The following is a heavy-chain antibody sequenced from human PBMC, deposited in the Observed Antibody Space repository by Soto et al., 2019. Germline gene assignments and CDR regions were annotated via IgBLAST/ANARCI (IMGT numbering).Heavy chain of an antibody. CDR2: ISEYNGNI. Sequence: QVQLVQSGAEVKKPGASVKVSCKASGYALTSSGITWVRQAPGQGLEWMGWISEYNGNIDYAEKFQTRVAWTTDTSTGTAFMELRDLRSDDTAVYYCARRSTDTAFWYFDLWGRGTLVTVSS. D-gene: IGHD3-3*02. CDR1: GYALTSSG. J-gene: IGHJ2*01. V-gene: IGHV1-18*04. CDR3: ARRSTDTAFWYFDL.